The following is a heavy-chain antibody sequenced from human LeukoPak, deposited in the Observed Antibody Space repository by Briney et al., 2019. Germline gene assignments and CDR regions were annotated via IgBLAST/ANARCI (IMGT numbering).Heavy chain of an antibody. Sequence: QTLSLTCAVSGVSVSSNSAAWNWISPSPSRGLEWLGRTYYRSKWYNDYAVSVKSRITINPHTSKNQFSLQLNSVTPEDTGVYYCARAWGGGTMFDYWGQGTLVTVSS. CDR3: ARAWGGGTMFDY. D-gene: IGHD4-23*01. V-gene: IGHV6-1*01. CDR1: GVSVSSNSAA. CDR2: TYYRSKWYN. J-gene: IGHJ4*02.